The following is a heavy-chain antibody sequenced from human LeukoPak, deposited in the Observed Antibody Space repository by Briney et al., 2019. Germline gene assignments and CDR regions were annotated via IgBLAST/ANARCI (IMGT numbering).Heavy chain of an antibody. V-gene: IGHV7-4-1*02. CDR1: GYTFSSYG. Sequence: ASVKVSCKASGYTFSSYGMNWVRQAPGQGLEWMGWINTNTGNPTYAQGFTGRFVFSLDTSVSTAYLQISSLKAEDTAVYYCASDPLALDYWGQGTLVTVSS. CDR3: ASDPLALDY. CDR2: INTNTGNP. J-gene: IGHJ4*02.